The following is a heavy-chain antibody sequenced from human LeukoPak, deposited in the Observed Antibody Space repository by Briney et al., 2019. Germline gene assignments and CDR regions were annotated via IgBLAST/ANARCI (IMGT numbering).Heavy chain of an antibody. CDR2: ISSSSSYI. J-gene: IGHJ4*02. CDR3: ARDRDEQWNLFDY. D-gene: IGHD6-19*01. CDR1: GFTFSSYS. V-gene: IGHV3-21*01. Sequence: GGSPRLSCAASGFTFSSYSMNWVRQAPGPGLEWVSSISSSSSYIYYADSVKGRFTIPRDNAKNSLYLQMNSLRAEDTAVYYCARDRDEQWNLFDYWGQGTLVTVSS.